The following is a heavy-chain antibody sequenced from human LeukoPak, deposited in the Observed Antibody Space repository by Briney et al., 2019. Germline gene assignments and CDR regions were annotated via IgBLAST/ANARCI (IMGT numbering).Heavy chain of an antibody. CDR1: GFTLSSYW. V-gene: IGHV3-74*01. J-gene: IGHJ4*02. D-gene: IGHD2-2*01. CDR2: INTDGSST. CDR3: AKDGKYCSNRGCFAQVDC. Sequence: GGSLRLSCAASGFTLSSYWMHWVRQAPVKGLVWVSRINTDGSSTDYADSVKGRFTISRDNAKNTLYLQMNSLRAEDTAVYYCAKDGKYCSNRGCFAQVDCWGQGTLVTVSS.